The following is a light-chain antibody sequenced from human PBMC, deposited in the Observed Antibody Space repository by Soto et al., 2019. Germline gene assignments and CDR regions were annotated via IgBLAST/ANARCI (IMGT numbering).Light chain of an antibody. J-gene: IGLJ1*01. CDR2: DIR. CDR1: SSDVGGYKY. V-gene: IGLV2-14*03. Sequence: QSALTQPASVSGSPGQSITISCTGTSSDVGGYKYVSWYQQHPGKAPKLMIYDIRNRPSGVSNRFSGSKSGNTASLTISGLQAEDEADYYCSSYPSSSTRVFGTATKLTVL. CDR3: SSYPSSSTRV.